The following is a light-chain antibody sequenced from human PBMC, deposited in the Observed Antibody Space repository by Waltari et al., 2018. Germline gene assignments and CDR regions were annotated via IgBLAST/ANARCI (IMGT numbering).Light chain of an antibody. J-gene: IGLJ2*01. Sequence: QSELTQPPSASGAPGRSVTLSCSVRYSHVAHNVVNWYQPFPGTAPKLLIYRNDQRPSGVPDRFSGSKSGTSASLAIIGLRSEDEADYYYESWDDSLNGGWVFGGGTKLTVL. V-gene: IGLV1-44*01. CDR3: ESWDDSLNGGWV. CDR2: RND. CDR1: YSHVAHNV.